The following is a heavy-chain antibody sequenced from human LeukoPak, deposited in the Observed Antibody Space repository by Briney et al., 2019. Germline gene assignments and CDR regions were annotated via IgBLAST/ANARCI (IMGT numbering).Heavy chain of an antibody. CDR2: ISTDGRDT. Sequence: GGSLRLSCAASGFTFSNYWMDWVRQDPGKGLVWVSRISTDGRDTTYADSMKGRFTISRDNAKDTVYLQMNSLRAEDTAVYYCAKEGANAFQDYWGQGALVTVSS. V-gene: IGHV3-74*01. CDR3: AKEGANAFQDY. D-gene: IGHD3-3*02. J-gene: IGHJ4*02. CDR1: GFTFSNYW.